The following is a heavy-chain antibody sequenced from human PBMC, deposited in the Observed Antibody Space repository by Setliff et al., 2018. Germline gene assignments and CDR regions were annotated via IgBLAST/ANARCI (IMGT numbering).Heavy chain of an antibody. J-gene: IGHJ4*02. CDR3: ARGGGYGSGGSFHNAPLDY. D-gene: IGHD3-10*01. CDR2: IYHSGST. V-gene: IGHV4-30-2*01. Sequence: PSETLSLTCAVSGGSISSGGYSWSWIRQPPGKGLEWIGYIYHSGSTYYNPSLKSRVTISIDKPNKQFSLELRSLTAADTALYYCARGGGYGSGGSFHNAPLDYWGQGMLVTVSS. CDR1: GGSISSGGYS.